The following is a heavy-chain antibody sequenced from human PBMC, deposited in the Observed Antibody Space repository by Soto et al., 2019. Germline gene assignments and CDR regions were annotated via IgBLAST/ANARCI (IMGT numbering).Heavy chain of an antibody. V-gene: IGHV4-34*01. D-gene: IGHD3-22*01. CDR3: ARGSVDTVDGSGFYEY. CDR1: GGSFSAYY. CDR2: INHSGGT. Sequence: LSLTGAVYGGSFSAYYWSWIRQPPGKGLELIGEINHSGGTSYNPSLKSRVTISVDTSKSQFSLKLTSVTAADRAVYYCARGSVDTVDGSGFYEYWGPGTPVTVST. J-gene: IGHJ4*02.